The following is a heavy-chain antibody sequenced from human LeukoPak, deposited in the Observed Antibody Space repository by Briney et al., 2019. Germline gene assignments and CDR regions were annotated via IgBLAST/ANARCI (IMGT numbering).Heavy chain of an antibody. J-gene: IGHJ6*02. CDR3: ARMYSNYVWTYYYYGMDV. Sequence: GGSLRLSCAASGFTFSSYGMHWVRQAPGKGLEWVAVIWYDGSNKYYADSVKGRFTTSRDNSKNTLYLQMNSLGAEDTAVYYCARMYSNYVWTYYYYGMDVWGQGTTVTVSS. D-gene: IGHD4-11*01. CDR1: GFTFSSYG. CDR2: IWYDGSNK. V-gene: IGHV3-33*01.